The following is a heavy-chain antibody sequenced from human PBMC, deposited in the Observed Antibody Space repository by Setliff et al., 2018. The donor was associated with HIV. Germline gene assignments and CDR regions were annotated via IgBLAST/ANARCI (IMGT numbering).Heavy chain of an antibody. Sequence: GSLRLSCAASGFTFSSYEMNWVRQAPGKGLEWVSSINSSSNYIYYADSVKGRFTISRDNAKNSLSLQMISLRAEDTAVYYCAREGTTIFGVVIMGGFDYMDVWGKGTTVTVSS. D-gene: IGHD3-3*01. CDR1: GFTFSSYE. CDR2: INSSSNYI. V-gene: IGHV3-21*01. J-gene: IGHJ6*03. CDR3: AREGTTIFGVVIMGGFDYMDV.